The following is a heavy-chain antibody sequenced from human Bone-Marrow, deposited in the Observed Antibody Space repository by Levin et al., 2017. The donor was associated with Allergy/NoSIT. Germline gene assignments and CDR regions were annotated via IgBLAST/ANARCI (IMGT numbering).Heavy chain of an antibody. CDR1: GFTFNLYW. Sequence: GESLKISCAASGFTFNLYWMNWIRQAPGKGLEWVANIEKDGNEKHYVDSVEGRFTISRDNAKNVFFLEMSSLRVEDTALYYCGTDVGIAVADRNYWGQGVLVTVSS. V-gene: IGHV3-7*01. D-gene: IGHD6-19*01. CDR3: GTDVGIAVADRNY. CDR2: IEKDGNEK. J-gene: IGHJ4*02.